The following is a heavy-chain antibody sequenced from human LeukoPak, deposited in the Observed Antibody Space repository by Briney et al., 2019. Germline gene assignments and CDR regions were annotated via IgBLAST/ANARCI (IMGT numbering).Heavy chain of an antibody. V-gene: IGHV1-18*01. CDR1: GYTFTSYG. CDR2: ISAYNGNT. J-gene: IGHJ4*02. D-gene: IGHD2-15*01. CDR3: ARRPRSVGPAIPDY. Sequence: GASVKVSCKASGYTFTSYGIIWVRQAPGQGLEWMGWISAYNGNTNYAQKLQGRVTMTTDTSTSTAYMELRSLRSDDTAVYYCARRPRSVGPAIPDYWGQGTLVTVSS.